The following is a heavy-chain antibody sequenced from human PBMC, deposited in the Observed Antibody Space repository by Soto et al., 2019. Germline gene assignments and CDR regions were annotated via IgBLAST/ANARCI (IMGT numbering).Heavy chain of an antibody. CDR3: ATDGYSGYDYRGIYFDY. V-gene: IGHV1-24*01. J-gene: IGHJ4*02. CDR1: GYTLTELS. CDR2: FDPEDGET. D-gene: IGHD5-12*01. Sequence: ASVKVSFKVCGYTLTELSMHWLRQAPGKGLEWMGGFDPEDGETIYAQKFQGRVTMTEDTSTDTAYMELSSLRSEDTAVYYCATDGYSGYDYRGIYFDYWGQGTLVTVSS.